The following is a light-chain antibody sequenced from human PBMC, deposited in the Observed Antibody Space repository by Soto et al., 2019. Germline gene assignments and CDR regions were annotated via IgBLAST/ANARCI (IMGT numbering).Light chain of an antibody. CDR1: QTVRNNY. V-gene: IGKV3-20*01. CDR3: QQYHSYSPFT. CDR2: DAS. Sequence: EFVLTQSPGTLSLSPGERATLSCRASQTVRNNYLAWYQQKPGQAPRLLIYDASSRATGIPDRFSGGGSGTDFTLTISRLEPEDFAVYYCQQYHSYSPFTFGPGTKVDIK. J-gene: IGKJ3*01.